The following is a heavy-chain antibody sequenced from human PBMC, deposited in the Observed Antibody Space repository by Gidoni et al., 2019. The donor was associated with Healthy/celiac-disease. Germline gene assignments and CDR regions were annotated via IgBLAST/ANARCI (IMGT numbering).Heavy chain of an antibody. V-gene: IGHV3-15*01. CDR2: IKSITDGWTT. D-gene: IGHD4-17*01. Sequence: EVQLVESGGGLVKPGGYVGLSCADSGFNFSNAWMSWVRQAPGKGLEWVCRIKSITDGWTTDYAAPVTGRFTISRYDSKNTLYLQMNSLKTEDTAVYYCTTDAAVWYGDKYWGQGTLVTVSS. CDR1: GFNFSNAW. J-gene: IGHJ4*02. CDR3: TTDAAVWYGDKY.